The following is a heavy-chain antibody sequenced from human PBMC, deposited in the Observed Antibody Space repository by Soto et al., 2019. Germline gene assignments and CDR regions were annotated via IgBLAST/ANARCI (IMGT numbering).Heavy chain of an antibody. CDR2: INSDGSSI. J-gene: IGHJ4*02. D-gene: IGHD5-12*01. Sequence: EVQLVESGGGVVQPGGSLRLSCVASGFSFSTWMHWVRQAPGKGLEWLSRINSDGSSISYVDFVKGRFTVSRDNVKNTLYLQIDSLTVEDTAVYYCTRGASGYGNFDYWGQGVLLTVS. CDR3: TRGASGYGNFDY. CDR1: GFSFSTW. V-gene: IGHV3-74*01.